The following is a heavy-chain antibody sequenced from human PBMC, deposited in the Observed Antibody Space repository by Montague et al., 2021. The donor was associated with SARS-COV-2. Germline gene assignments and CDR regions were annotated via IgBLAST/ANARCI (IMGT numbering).Heavy chain of an antibody. Sequence: CAISGDSVSRNSAAWNWIRQSPPRGLEWLGRTYYRSKWYNDYAVSVKSRITINPDTSKNQISLQLNSVTPEDTAVYYCARAAWGYYDSSGYLDYWGQGTLVTVSS. CDR3: ARAAWGYYDSSGYLDY. D-gene: IGHD3-22*01. CDR2: TYYRSKWYN. V-gene: IGHV6-1*01. J-gene: IGHJ4*02. CDR1: GDSVSRNSAA.